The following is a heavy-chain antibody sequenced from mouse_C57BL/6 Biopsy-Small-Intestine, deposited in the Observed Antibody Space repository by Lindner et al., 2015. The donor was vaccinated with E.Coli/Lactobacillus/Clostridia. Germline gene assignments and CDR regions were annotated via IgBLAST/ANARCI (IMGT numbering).Heavy chain of an antibody. V-gene: IGHV1-4*01. CDR3: ARELDNSGFFRGGFDM. Sequence: SVKVSCKASGYTFISHAIGWVRQAPGQGLEWMGWINAYSGNTNCAQKLQGRVTITTDTSTTTAYMELRSLRSDDTAVYYCARELDNSGFFRGGFDMWGQGTVVTVSS. CDR1: GYTFISHA. J-gene: IGHJ3*02. D-gene: IGHD1-1*02. CDR2: INAYSGNT.